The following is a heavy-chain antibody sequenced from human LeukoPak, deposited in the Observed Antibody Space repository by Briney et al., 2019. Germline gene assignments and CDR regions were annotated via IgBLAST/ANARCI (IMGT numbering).Heavy chain of an antibody. CDR2: ISGDGTRT. J-gene: IGHJ4*02. Sequence: GGSLGLSCAASGFSFSSYAMTWARQAPVKGLEWVSAISGDGTRTYYADSVKGRFTISRDNSKNTLYLETSSLRAEDTAIYYCAKWPEGAMDYFDYWGQGTLVTVSS. CDR1: GFSFSSYA. D-gene: IGHD3-16*01. CDR3: AKWPEGAMDYFDY. V-gene: IGHV3-23*01.